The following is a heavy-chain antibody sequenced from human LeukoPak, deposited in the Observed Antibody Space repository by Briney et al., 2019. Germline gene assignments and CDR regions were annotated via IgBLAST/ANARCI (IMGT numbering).Heavy chain of an antibody. D-gene: IGHD3-10*01. J-gene: IGHJ4*02. Sequence: SETLSLTCTVSGGSISSSSYYWGWIRQPPGKGLEWIGSIYYSGSTYYNPSLKSRVTISVDTSKNQFSLKLSSVTAADTAVYYCARQTHYYGSGSYDYWGQGTLVTVSS. CDR2: IYYSGST. CDR3: ARQTHYYGSGSYDY. V-gene: IGHV4-39*01. CDR1: GGSISSSSYY.